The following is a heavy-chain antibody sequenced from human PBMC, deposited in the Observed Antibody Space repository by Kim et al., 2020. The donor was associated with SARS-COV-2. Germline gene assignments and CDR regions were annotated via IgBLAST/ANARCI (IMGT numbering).Heavy chain of an antibody. CDR2: ISAYNGNT. CDR1: GYTFTSYG. J-gene: IGHJ5*02. Sequence: ASVKVSCKASGYTFTSYGISWVRQAPGQGLEWMGWISAYNGNTNYAQKLQGRVTMTTDTCTSTAYMELRSLRSDDTAVHYCARDRDTMVRGVKKFDPWGQGTLVTVSS. CDR3: ARDRDTMVRGVKKFDP. V-gene: IGHV1-18*01. D-gene: IGHD3-10*01.